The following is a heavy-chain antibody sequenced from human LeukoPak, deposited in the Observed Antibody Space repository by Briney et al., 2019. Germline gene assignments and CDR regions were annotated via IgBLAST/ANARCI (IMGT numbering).Heavy chain of an antibody. CDR1: GVSITSSTYY. CDR3: ASGWYWYYFDS. Sequence: PSETLSLTCSVSGVSITSSTYYWVWIRQPPGKGLEWIGNVYSSGGSRYNPSLQSRVSFSVDTSKNQFSLKLTSVTAADTAVYYCASGWYWYYFDSWGQGTLVTVSS. V-gene: IGHV4-39*07. CDR2: VYSSGGS. J-gene: IGHJ4*02. D-gene: IGHD6-19*01.